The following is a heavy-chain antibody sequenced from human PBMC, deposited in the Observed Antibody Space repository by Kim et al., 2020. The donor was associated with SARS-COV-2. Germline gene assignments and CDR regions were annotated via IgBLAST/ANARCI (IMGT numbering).Heavy chain of an antibody. CDR3: AKSFSVSYFVYDY. CDR2: ISYDGSNK. V-gene: IGHV3-30*18. D-gene: IGHD1-26*01. CDR1: GFTFNTYG. J-gene: IGHJ4*02. Sequence: GGSLRLSCAASGFTFNTYGMHWVRQTPGKGLEWVAVISYDGSNKYYADSVKGRFTISRDNSKNTMYLQMNSLRIEDTAVYYCAKSFSVSYFVYDYWGQGTLVTVSS.